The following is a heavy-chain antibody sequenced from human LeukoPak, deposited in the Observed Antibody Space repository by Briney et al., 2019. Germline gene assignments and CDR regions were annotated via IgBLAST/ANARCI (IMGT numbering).Heavy chain of an antibody. CDR1: GFTFSSYS. D-gene: IGHD3-10*01. V-gene: IGHV3-21*01. CDR3: ARDPGNGVVSFDY. CDR2: ISSSSSYI. Sequence: PGGSLRLSCAASGFTFSSYSMNWVRQAPGRGLEWVSSISSSSSYIYYADSVKGRFTISRDNAKNSLYLQMNSLRAEDTAVYYCARDPGNGVVSFDYWGQGTLVTVSS. J-gene: IGHJ4*02.